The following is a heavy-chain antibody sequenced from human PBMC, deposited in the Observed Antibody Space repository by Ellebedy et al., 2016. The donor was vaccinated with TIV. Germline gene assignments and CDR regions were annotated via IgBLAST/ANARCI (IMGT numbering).Heavy chain of an antibody. Sequence: GGSLRLSCTASGFTFGAYFMSWIRQAPGKGLEWVAYIRGGGDYTDYAGSVKGRFTISRDNARNSVYLQMNRLRAEDTAVYYCARDFITEVRGVMGYWGRGTLVTVSS. CDR1: GFTFGAYF. CDR2: IRGGGDYT. V-gene: IGHV3-11*06. D-gene: IGHD3-10*01. J-gene: IGHJ4*02. CDR3: ARDFITEVRGVMGY.